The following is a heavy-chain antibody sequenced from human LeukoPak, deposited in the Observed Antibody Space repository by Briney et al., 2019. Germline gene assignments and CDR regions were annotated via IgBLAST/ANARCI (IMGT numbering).Heavy chain of an antibody. V-gene: IGHV3-43*02. D-gene: IGHD3-22*01. Sequence: PGGSLRLSCAASGFTFSSYAMSWVRQAPGKGLEWVSLISWDGGSTYYADSVKGRFTISRDNSKNSLYLQMNSLRTEDTALYYCAKSGDSSGYYLSPWLDYWGQGTLVTVSS. CDR3: AKSGDSSGYYLSPWLDY. CDR2: ISWDGGST. J-gene: IGHJ4*02. CDR1: GFTFSSYA.